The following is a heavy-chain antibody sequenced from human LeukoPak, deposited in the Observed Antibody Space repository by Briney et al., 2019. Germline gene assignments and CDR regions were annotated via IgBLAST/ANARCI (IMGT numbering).Heavy chain of an antibody. Sequence: SETLSLTCAVSGDSVSTSNWWSWVRQSPGKGLEWIGEIFHSGNTNYSPSLKSRVTISVDKSKNQFSLNLSSVTAADTAVYYCTRDFSSGGSSGWYAYWGQGTLVTVSS. CDR1: GDSVSTSNW. D-gene: IGHD6-19*01. CDR3: TRDFSSGGSSGWYAY. J-gene: IGHJ4*02. CDR2: IFHSGNT. V-gene: IGHV4-4*02.